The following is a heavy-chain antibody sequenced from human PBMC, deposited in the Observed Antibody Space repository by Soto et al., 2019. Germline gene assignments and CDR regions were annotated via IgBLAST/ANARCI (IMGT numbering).Heavy chain of an antibody. V-gene: IGHV3-30-3*01. D-gene: IGHD2-21*02. CDR3: ARGDGFVVVTALGY. Sequence: QVQLVESGGGVVQPGRSLRLSCAASGFTFSSYAMHWVRQAPGKGLEWVAVISYDGSNKYYAHSVKGRFTISRDNSTNAMYLQMNSLRAEDTAVYYCARGDGFVVVTALGYWGQGTLVTVSS. CDR2: ISYDGSNK. CDR1: GFTFSSYA. J-gene: IGHJ4*02.